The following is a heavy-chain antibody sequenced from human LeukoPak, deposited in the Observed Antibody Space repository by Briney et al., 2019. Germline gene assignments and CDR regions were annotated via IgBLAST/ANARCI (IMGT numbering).Heavy chain of an antibody. Sequence: GGSLRLSCAASGFTFSSYAMHWVRQAPGKGLEWVAVISYDGSNKYYADSVKGRFTISRDNSKNTLYLQMNSLRAEDTAVYYCARVSSSIYYYYGMDVWGQGTTVTVSS. CDR3: ARVSSSIYYYYGMDV. J-gene: IGHJ6*02. CDR1: GFTFSSYA. CDR2: ISYDGSNK. V-gene: IGHV3-30-3*01. D-gene: IGHD6-6*01.